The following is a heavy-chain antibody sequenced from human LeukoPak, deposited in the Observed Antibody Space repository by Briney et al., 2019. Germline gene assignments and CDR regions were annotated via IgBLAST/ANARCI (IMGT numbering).Heavy chain of an antibody. CDR1: GFTFSSYS. J-gene: IGHJ6*03. V-gene: IGHV3-21*01. CDR2: ISSSSSYI. Sequence: GGSLRLSCAASGFTFSSYSMNWVRQAPGKGLEWVSSISSSSSYIYYADSVKGRFTISRDNAKDSLYLQMNSLRAEDTAVYYCARGYLFPYSSGRYYYYYYMDVWGKGTTVTVSS. D-gene: IGHD6-19*01. CDR3: ARGYLFPYSSGRYYYYYYMDV.